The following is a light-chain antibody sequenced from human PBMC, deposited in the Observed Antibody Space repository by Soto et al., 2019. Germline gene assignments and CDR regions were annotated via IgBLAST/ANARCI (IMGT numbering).Light chain of an antibody. J-gene: IGKJ3*01. CDR1: QGISSF. CDR2: GAS. Sequence: IQLTQSPSSLSASVGDRVTITCRASQGISSFLAWYQQKPAKAPKLLIYGASTLQSGVPSRFSGSGSRTDFTLTIGSLQPEDFATYYCQQLNSFPIPFGPGTKVDIK. CDR3: QQLNSFPIP. V-gene: IGKV1-9*01.